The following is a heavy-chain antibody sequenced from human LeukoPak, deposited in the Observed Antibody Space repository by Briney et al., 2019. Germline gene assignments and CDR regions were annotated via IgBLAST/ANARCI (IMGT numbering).Heavy chain of an antibody. J-gene: IGHJ5*02. CDR2: INYSGST. Sequence: SETLSLTCTVSGDSISSSSYYWGWIRQPPGKGLEWIAYINYSGSTNYNPSLESRVTISVDTSKNLFSPKFTSVTAADTAVYYCARHRPGERRFDPWGQGTLVTVSS. CDR1: GDSISSSSYY. V-gene: IGHV4-61*05. D-gene: IGHD3-16*01. CDR3: ARHRPGERRFDP.